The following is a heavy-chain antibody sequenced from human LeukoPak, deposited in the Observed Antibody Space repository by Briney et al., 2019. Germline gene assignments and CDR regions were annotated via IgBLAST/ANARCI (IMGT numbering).Heavy chain of an antibody. CDR2: INEDESQK. CDR3: ARGHHTQGVYDY. D-gene: IGHD3-10*01. J-gene: IGHJ4*02. Sequence: GGSLRLSCAASGFTFSGFWMKWVRQAPGKGLEWVANINEDESQKYYVDSVKGRFTISRDNAKNSLYLQMNSLRAEDTAVYYCARGHHTQGVYDYWGQGTLVTVSS. CDR1: GFTFSGFW. V-gene: IGHV3-7*01.